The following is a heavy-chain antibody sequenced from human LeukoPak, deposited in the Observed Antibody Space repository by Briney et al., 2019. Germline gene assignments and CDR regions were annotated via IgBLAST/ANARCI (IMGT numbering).Heavy chain of an antibody. D-gene: IGHD2-15*01. CDR2: FDPEDGET. J-gene: IGHJ6*02. V-gene: IGHV1-24*01. CDR3: ARLYSVVVVAASQEGMDV. CDR1: GYTLTELS. Sequence: ASVKVSCKVSGYTLTELSMHWVRQTPGKGLEWMGGFDPEDGETIYAQKFQGRVTMTEDTSTDTAYMELSSLRSEDTAVYYCARLYSVVVVAASQEGMDVWGQGTTVTVSS.